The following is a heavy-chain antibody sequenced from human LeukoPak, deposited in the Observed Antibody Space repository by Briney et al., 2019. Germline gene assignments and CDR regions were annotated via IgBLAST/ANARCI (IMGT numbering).Heavy chain of an antibody. CDR2: ISGCGGST. D-gene: IGHD4-17*01. V-gene: IGHV3-23*01. CDR3: AKDSFATVTNWFDP. CDR1: GFTFSSYA. Sequence: GGSLRLSCAASGFTFSSYAMSWVRQAPGKGLEWVSAISGCGGSTYYADSVKGRFTISRDNSKNTLYLQMNSLRAEDTAVYYCAKDSFATVTNWFDPWGQGTLVTVSS. J-gene: IGHJ5*02.